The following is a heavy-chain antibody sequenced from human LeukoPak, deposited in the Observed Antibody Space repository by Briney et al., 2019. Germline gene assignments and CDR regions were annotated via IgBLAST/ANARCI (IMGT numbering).Heavy chain of an antibody. V-gene: IGHV3-21*01. Sequence: GGSLRLSCAASGFTFISYSMNWVRQAPGKGLEWVSSISSSSSYIYYADSVKGRFTISRDNAKNSLYLQMNSLRAEDTAVYYCARPRVMGSRGPYLDYWGQGTLVTVSS. CDR1: GFTFISYS. J-gene: IGHJ4*02. D-gene: IGHD2-21*01. CDR2: ISSSSSYI. CDR3: ARPRVMGSRGPYLDY.